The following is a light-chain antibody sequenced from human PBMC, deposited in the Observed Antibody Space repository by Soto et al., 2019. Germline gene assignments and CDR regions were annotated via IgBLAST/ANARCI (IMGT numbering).Light chain of an antibody. J-gene: IGKJ1*01. Sequence: IVMTQCPAPLSVSPGARATLACRARQIVSSNYLAWYQQKPGQAPRLLILGASTRATGIPARFSGSGSGTEFTLTISMLQAEDVVGYSCPRYEDWPQTFGQGTKVDI. CDR3: PRYEDWPQT. CDR2: GAS. CDR1: QIVSSN. V-gene: IGKV3-15*01.